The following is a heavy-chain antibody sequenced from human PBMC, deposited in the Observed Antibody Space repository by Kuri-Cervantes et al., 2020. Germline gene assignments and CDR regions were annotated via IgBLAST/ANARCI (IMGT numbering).Heavy chain of an antibody. CDR3: ARDGPAGRYDY. CDR1: GGSISSYY. J-gene: IGHJ4*02. CDR2: IYYSGST. Sequence: SETLSLTCTVSGGSISSYYWGWIRQPPGKGLEWIGSIYYSGSTYYNPSLKSRVTISVDTSKNQFSLKLSSVTAADTAVYYYARDGPAGRYDYWGQGTLVTVSS. V-gene: IGHV4-39*07.